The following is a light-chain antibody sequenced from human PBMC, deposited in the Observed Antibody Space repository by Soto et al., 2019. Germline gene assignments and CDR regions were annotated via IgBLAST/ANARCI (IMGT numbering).Light chain of an antibody. CDR3: QSYDSSNLNWV. V-gene: IGLV6-57*01. CDR2: EDN. Sequence: NFMLTQPHSVSASPGKTVTISCTRSSGSIASNYVQWYQQRPGSSPTTVIYEDNQRPSGVPDRFSGSIDSSSNSASLTISGLKTEDEADYYCQSYDSSNLNWVFGGGTKLTVL. J-gene: IGLJ3*02. CDR1: SGSIASNY.